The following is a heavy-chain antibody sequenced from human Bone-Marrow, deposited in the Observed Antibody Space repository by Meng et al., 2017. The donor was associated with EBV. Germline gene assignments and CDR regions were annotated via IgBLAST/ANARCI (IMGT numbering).Heavy chain of an antibody. V-gene: IGHV1-69*01. Sequence: VRSWGRVKKPGLSVRVSCKASGDTFSSYTFTWVRPAPGQGLEWMGGIIPLFGTTDYAQNFQGRVTITADEVTSTVYMELASLRSDDTAVYFCARGDVVVEAATPPDRWGQGTLVTVSS. CDR2: IIPLFGTT. J-gene: IGHJ5*02. CDR1: GDTFSSYT. D-gene: IGHD2-15*01. CDR3: ARGDVVVEAATPPDR.